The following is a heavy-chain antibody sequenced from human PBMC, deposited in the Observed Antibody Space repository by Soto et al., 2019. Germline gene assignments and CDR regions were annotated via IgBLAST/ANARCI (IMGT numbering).Heavy chain of an antibody. Sequence: GGSLRLSCAASGFTFSDYYMSWIRQAPGKGLEWVSYISSSGSTIYYADSVKGRFTISRDNAKNSLCLQMNSLRAEDTAVYYCARVAAAGPFDYWGQGTLVTVSS. CDR3: ARVAAAGPFDY. CDR1: GFTFSDYY. CDR2: ISSSGSTI. D-gene: IGHD6-13*01. V-gene: IGHV3-11*01. J-gene: IGHJ4*02.